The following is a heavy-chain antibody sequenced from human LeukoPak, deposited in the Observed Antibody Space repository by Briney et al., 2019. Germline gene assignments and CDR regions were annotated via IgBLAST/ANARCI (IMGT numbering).Heavy chain of an antibody. D-gene: IGHD5-18*01. CDR1: GFTFSSYG. CDR2: IWYDGSNK. V-gene: IGHV3-33*01. CDR3: ARDLSFGYGYGKD. Sequence: GRSLRLSCAASGFTFSSYGMHWVRQAPGKGLEWVAVIWYDGSNKYYADSVKGRFTISRDNSKNTMYLQMNRLRAEDTAVYYCARDLSFGYGYGKDWGQGTLVTVSS. J-gene: IGHJ4*02.